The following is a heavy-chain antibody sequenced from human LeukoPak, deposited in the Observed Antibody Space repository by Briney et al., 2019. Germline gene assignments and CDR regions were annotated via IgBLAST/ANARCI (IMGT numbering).Heavy chain of an antibody. J-gene: IGHJ5*02. CDR1: GYIFTDYY. CDR3: ARGNVEMATILVRFDP. CDR2: IHPNSGGT. D-gene: IGHD5-24*01. Sequence: GASVKVSCKTSGYIFTDYYIHWVRQAPGQGLEWVGWIHPNSGGTKYAQSFQGRVTMTRDTSISTAYMEVSRLRSDDTAVYYCARGNVEMATILVRFDPWGQGTLVTVSS. V-gene: IGHV1-2*02.